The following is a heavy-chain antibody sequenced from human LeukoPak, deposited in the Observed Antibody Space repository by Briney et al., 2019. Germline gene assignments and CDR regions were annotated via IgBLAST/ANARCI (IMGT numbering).Heavy chain of an antibody. J-gene: IGHJ3*02. CDR1: GGSISSYY. D-gene: IGHD1-26*01. CDR3: ARDHRSLLDI. CDR2: IYYSGST. V-gene: IGHV4-59*01. Sequence: SETLSLTCTVSGGSISSYYWSWIRQPPGKGLECIGYIYYSGSTNYNPSLKSRVTISVDTSKNQFSLKLSSVTAADTAVYYCARDHRSLLDIWGQGTMVTVSS.